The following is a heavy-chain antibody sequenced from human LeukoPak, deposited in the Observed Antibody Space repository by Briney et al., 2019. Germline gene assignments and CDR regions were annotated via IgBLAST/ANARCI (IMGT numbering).Heavy chain of an antibody. CDR2: FDGDGAGT. V-gene: IGHV3-23*01. J-gene: IGHJ6*04. CDR3: ASSRVAGYNMDV. CDR1: GFTFNSYA. D-gene: IGHD6-19*01. Sequence: PGGSLRLSCAASGFTFNSYAMTWVRQAPGKGLEWVAAFDGDGAGTHYADSVKGRFTISRDNAKNSLYLQMNSLRAEDTAVYCCASSRVAGYNMDVWGKGTTVTVSS.